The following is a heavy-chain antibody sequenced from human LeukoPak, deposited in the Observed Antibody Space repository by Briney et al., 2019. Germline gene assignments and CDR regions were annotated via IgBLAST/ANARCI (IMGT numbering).Heavy chain of an antibody. D-gene: IGHD3-10*01. CDR2: INAGNGNT. Sequence: GASVKVSCKASGYTFTSYAMHWVRQAPGQGLEWMGWINAGNGNTKYSQKYQGRVTITRDTSASTVYMELSSLRSEDTALYYCARGLLWFGELSPPGYWGQGTPVTVSS. CDR3: ARGLLWFGELSPPGY. CDR1: GYTFTSYA. J-gene: IGHJ4*02. V-gene: IGHV1-3*01.